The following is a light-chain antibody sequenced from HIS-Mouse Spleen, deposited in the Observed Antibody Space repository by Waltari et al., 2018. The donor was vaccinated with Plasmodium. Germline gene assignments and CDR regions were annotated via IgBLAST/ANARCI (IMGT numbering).Light chain of an antibody. Sequence: QSVLTQPPSASGTPGQRVTIPTSGSSSNIGRNTVNWYQQLPGTAPKLLIYSNNQRPSGVPDRFSGSKSGTSASLAISGLQSEDEADYYCAAWDDSLNGPVFGGGTKLTVL. CDR2: SNN. J-gene: IGLJ2*01. CDR3: AAWDDSLNGPV. V-gene: IGLV1-44*01. CDR1: SSNIGRNT.